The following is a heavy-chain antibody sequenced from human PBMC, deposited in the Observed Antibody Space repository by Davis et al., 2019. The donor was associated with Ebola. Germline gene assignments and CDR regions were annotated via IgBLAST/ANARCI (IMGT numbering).Heavy chain of an antibody. D-gene: IGHD2-2*01. CDR2: INGANGYT. V-gene: IGHV1-3*01. Sequence: ASVKVSCKASGYTFTSYAIHWVRQAPGQRLEWMGWINGANGYTQHSQKFQGRATITRDTSAYTAYMELSSLRSEDTAVYYCTRVSLYRFSRSSTYFDYWGQGTLVTVSS. CDR3: TRVSLYRFSRSSTYFDY. J-gene: IGHJ4*02. CDR1: GYTFTSYA.